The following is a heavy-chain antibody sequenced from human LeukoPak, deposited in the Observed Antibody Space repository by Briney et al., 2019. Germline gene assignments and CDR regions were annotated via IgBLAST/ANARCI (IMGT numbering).Heavy chain of an antibody. Sequence: ASVKVSCKASGYTFTSYYMHWVRQAPGQGLEWMGIINPSGGSTSYAQKFQGRVTMTRDTSISTAYMELSRLRSDDTAVYYCAREAPPYYDILTGYYNVRYFDCWGQGTLVTVSS. J-gene: IGHJ4*02. D-gene: IGHD3-9*01. CDR3: AREAPPYYDILTGYYNVRYFDC. V-gene: IGHV1-46*01. CDR1: GYTFTSYY. CDR2: INPSGGST.